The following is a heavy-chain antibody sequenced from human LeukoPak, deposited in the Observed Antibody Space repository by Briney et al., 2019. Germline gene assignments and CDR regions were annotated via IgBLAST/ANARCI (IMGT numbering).Heavy chain of an antibody. CDR1: GFSFSSYS. V-gene: IGHV3-21*04. J-gene: IGHJ4*02. D-gene: IGHD3-3*01. Sequence: GGSLRLSCAASGFSFSSYSMNWIRQAPGKGLEWVSSITSRSSYKFYADSVKGRFTVSRDNAENSLFLQMNSLGADDTAVYFCAKQAGWGGYFSFLPFDFWGRGTLVTVSS. CDR3: AKQAGWGGYFSFLPFDF. CDR2: ITSRSSYK.